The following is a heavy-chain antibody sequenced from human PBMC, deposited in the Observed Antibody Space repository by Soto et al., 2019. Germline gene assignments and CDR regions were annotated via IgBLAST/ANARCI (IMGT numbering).Heavy chain of an antibody. Sequence: SVKVSCKASGGTFSSYTISWVRQAPGQGLEWKGRIIPILGIANYAQKFQGRVTITADKSTSTAYMELSSLRSEDTAVYYCARMDGSGSKSGDFDYWGQGTLVTVSS. CDR2: IIPILGIA. D-gene: IGHD3-10*01. CDR1: GGTFSSYT. J-gene: IGHJ4*02. V-gene: IGHV1-69*02. CDR3: ARMDGSGSKSGDFDY.